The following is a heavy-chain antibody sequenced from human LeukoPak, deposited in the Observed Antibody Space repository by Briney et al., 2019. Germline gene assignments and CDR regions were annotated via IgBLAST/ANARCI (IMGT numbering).Heavy chain of an antibody. Sequence: SETLSLTCTVSGGSISSYYWSWIRQPPGKGLEWIGYIYYSGSTNYNPSLKSRVTISVDTSKNQFSLKLSSVTAADTAVYYCARLVRSGWYPDYWDQGTLVTVSS. CDR2: IYYSGST. CDR1: GGSISSYY. D-gene: IGHD6-19*01. V-gene: IGHV4-59*08. CDR3: ARLVRSGWYPDY. J-gene: IGHJ4*02.